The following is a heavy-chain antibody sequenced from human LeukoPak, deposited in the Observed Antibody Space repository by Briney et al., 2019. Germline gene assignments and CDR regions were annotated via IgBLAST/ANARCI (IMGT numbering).Heavy chain of an antibody. J-gene: IGHJ4*02. CDR2: ISGSGGAT. D-gene: IGHD3-22*01. Sequence: HTGGSLRLSCAASGFTFSLFAMHWVRQAPGKGLEWVSAISGSGGATYHADADSVKGRFTISRDNFKNALYLEINNLRAEDTAVYYCAKDGYNYDSSGHFDYWGQGTLVTVSS. CDR1: GFTFSLFA. CDR3: AKDGYNYDSSGHFDY. V-gene: IGHV3-23*01.